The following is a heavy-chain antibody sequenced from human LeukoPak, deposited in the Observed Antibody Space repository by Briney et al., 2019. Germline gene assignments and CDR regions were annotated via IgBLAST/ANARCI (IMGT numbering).Heavy chain of an antibody. CDR3: ARNPHCSGGSCYFDY. CDR2: INTNTGNP. Sequence: ASVKFSCKASGYTFTSYAMNWVRQAPGQGLEWMGWINTNTGNPTYAQGFTGRFVFSLDTSVSTAYLQISSLKAEDTAVYYCARNPHCSGGSCYFDYWGQGTLVTVSS. V-gene: IGHV7-4-1*02. D-gene: IGHD2-15*01. CDR1: GYTFTSYA. J-gene: IGHJ4*02.